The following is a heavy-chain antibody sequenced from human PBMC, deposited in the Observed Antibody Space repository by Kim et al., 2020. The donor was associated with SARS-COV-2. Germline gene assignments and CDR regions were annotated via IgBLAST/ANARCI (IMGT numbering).Heavy chain of an antibody. CDR2: ISWDGGST. CDR3: AKECKSGWSQYYYYYYGMDV. CDR1: GFTFDDYT. Sequence: GGSLRLSCAASGFTFDDYTMHWVRQAPGKGLEWVSLISWDGGSTYYADSVKGRFTISRDNSKNSLYLQMNSLRTEDTALYYCAKECKSGWSQYYYYYYGMDVWGQGTTVTVSS. D-gene: IGHD6-19*01. J-gene: IGHJ6*02. V-gene: IGHV3-43*01.